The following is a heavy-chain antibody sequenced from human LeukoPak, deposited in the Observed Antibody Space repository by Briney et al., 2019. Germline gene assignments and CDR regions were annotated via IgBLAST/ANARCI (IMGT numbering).Heavy chain of an antibody. D-gene: IGHD2-2*01. J-gene: IGHJ4*02. CDR2: IYSGGST. CDR3: ASAKSDCSSTSCPFDY. Sequence: PGGSLRLSCAASGFTVSSNYMSWVRQAPGKGLEWVSVIYSGGSTYYADSVKGRFTISRDNSKNTLYLQMNSLRAEDTAVYYCASAKSDCSSTSCPFDYWGQGTLVTVSS. CDR1: GFTVSSNY. V-gene: IGHV3-66*02.